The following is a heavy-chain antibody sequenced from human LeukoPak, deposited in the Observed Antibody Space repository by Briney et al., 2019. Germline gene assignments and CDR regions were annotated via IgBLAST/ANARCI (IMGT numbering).Heavy chain of an antibody. CDR3: ATRVLGATFDAFDI. J-gene: IGHJ3*02. V-gene: IGHV1-24*01. D-gene: IGHD1-26*01. CDR1: GYTLTELS. CDR2: FDPEDGET. Sequence: ASVRVSCKVSGYTLTELSMHWVRQAPGKGLEWMGGFDPEDGETIYAQKFQGRVTMTEDTSTDTAYMELSSLRSEDTAVYYCATRVLGATFDAFDIWGQGTMVTVSS.